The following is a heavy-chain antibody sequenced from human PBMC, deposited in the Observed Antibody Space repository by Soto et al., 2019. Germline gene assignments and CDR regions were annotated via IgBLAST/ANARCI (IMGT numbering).Heavy chain of an antibody. CDR2: IYHSGST. CDR1: GGSITSSSYY. V-gene: IGHV4-39*07. CDR3: ARDFTGGKGAFDI. Sequence: PSETLSLTCTVSGGSITSSSYYWGWIRQPPGKGLEWIGNIYHSGSTYYNPSLKSRVTISVDRSKNQFSLKLSSVTAADTAVYYCARDFTGGKGAFDIWGQGTMVTVSS. D-gene: IGHD2-8*02. J-gene: IGHJ3*02.